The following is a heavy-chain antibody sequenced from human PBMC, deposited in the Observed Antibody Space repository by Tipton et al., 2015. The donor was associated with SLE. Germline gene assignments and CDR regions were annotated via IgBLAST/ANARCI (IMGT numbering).Heavy chain of an antibody. CDR2: INRSGST. D-gene: IGHD3-3*01. Sequence: TLSLTCAVYGGSFSGYYWNWIRQPPGKGLEWIGEINRSGSTNYNPSLKSRVTISVDTSKNQFSLKLSSVTAADTAVYYCARDSRFLEWFHAFDIWGQGTMVTVSS. CDR3: ARDSRFLEWFHAFDI. V-gene: IGHV4-34*01. CDR1: GGSFSGYY. J-gene: IGHJ3*02.